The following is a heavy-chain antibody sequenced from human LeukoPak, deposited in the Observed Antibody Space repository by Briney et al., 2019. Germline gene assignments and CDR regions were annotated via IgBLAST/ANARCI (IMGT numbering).Heavy chain of an antibody. CDR1: GGTFSSYA. CDR3: ARDSGYSGYDLAFDY. CDR2: IIPIFGTA. D-gene: IGHD5-12*01. J-gene: IGHJ4*02. Sequence: SVKVSCKASGGTFSSYAISWVRQAPGQGLEWMGGIIPIFGTANYAQKFQGRVTITADESTSTAYVELSSLRSEDTAVYYCARDSGYSGYDLAFDYWGQGTLVTVSS. V-gene: IGHV1-69*13.